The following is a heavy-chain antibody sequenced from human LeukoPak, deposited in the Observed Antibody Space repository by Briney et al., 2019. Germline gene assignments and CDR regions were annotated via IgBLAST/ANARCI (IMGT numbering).Heavy chain of an antibody. Sequence: GGSLRLSCAASGFTFSSYSMNWVRQAPGKGLEWVASISSSSSYIYYAAPVKGRFTISRDNAKNTLYLQMNSLRAEDTAVYYCARTGYSGYDCIDYWGQRTLVTASS. D-gene: IGHD5-12*01. V-gene: IGHV3-21*01. CDR2: ISSSSSYI. CDR3: ARTGYSGYDCIDY. CDR1: GFTFSSYS. J-gene: IGHJ4*02.